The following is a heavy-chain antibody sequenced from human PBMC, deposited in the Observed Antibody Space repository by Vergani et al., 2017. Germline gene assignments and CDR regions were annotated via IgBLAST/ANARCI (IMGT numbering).Heavy chain of an antibody. D-gene: IGHD1-14*01. Sequence: QVQLVESGGGVVQPGRSLRLSCAASGFTFSSYAMHWVRQAPVKGLEWVAVISYDGSNKYYADSVKGRFTISRDNSKNTLYLQMNSLRAEDTAVYYCARETDRGVDYWGQGTLVTVSS. CDR1: GFTFSSYA. CDR2: ISYDGSNK. J-gene: IGHJ4*02. CDR3: ARETDRGVDY. V-gene: IGHV3-30*04.